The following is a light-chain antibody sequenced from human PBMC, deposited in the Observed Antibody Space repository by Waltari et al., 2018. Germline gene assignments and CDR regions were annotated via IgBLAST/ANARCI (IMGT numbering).Light chain of an antibody. CDR1: QGVSSS. CDR3: QQYYNWPPGLT. J-gene: IGKJ4*01. CDR2: GAF. Sequence: ETVLTPSPAPLSVSPGDTATLSCRSSQGVSSSLAWYQQKPGQAPRLLIYGAFTRATGIPARFSGSGSGTEFTLTINSLQSEDFAVYYCQQYYNWPPGLTFGGGTKVEVK. V-gene: IGKV3D-15*01.